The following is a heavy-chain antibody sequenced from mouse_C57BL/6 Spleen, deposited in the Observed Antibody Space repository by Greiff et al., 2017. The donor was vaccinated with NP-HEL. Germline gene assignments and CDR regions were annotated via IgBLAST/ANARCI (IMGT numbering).Heavy chain of an antibody. D-gene: IGHD2-2*01. V-gene: IGHV1-26*01. CDR1: GYTFTDYY. J-gene: IGHJ2*01. CDR3: AREGVYGYHDY. CDR2: INPNNGGT. Sequence: VQLQQSGPELVKPGASVKISCKASGYTFTDYYMNWVKQSHGKSLEWIGDINPNNGGTSYNQKFKGKATLTVDKSSSTAYMELRSLTSEDSAVYYCAREGVYGYHDYWGQGTTLTVSS.